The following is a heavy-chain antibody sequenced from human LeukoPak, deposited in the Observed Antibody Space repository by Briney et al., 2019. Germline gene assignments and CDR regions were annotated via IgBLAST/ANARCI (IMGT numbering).Heavy chain of an antibody. D-gene: IGHD3-10*01. CDR1: GYTFTSYY. Sequence: ASVKVSCKASGYTFTSYYMHWVRQAPGQGLEWMGIINPSGGSTSYAQKFQGRVTVTRDTSASTAYMELSSLRSEDTAVYYCVRSGRTPYFDYWGQGTLVTVSS. J-gene: IGHJ4*02. V-gene: IGHV1-46*01. CDR2: INPSGGST. CDR3: VRSGRTPYFDY.